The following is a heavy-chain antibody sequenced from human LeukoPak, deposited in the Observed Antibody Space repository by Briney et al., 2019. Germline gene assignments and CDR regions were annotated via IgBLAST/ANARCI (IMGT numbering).Heavy chain of an antibody. CDR2: LNWDSRSM. J-gene: IGHJ5*01. Sequence: GGSLRLSCAASGVNFDDYAMHWVRQSPGTGLEWVAGLNWDSRSMAYADSVRGRFTISRDNAKNILYLQMNSLRAEDTAVYHCARDPAPQGWFDSWGQGTLVTVSS. CDR3: ARDPAPQGWFDS. V-gene: IGHV3-9*01. CDR1: GVNFDDYA.